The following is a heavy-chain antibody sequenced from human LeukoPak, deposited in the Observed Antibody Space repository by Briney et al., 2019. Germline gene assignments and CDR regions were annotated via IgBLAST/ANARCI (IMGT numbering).Heavy chain of an antibody. V-gene: IGHV1-2*02. CDR2: INPNSGGT. J-gene: IGHJ5*02. Sequence: GASVKVSCKASGYTFTGYYMHWVRQAPGQGLEWMGWINPNSGGTIYAQKFQGRVTMTEDTSTDTAYMELSSLRSEDTAVYYCALIPHPYYDSSSWGQGTLVTVSS. D-gene: IGHD3-22*01. CDR3: ALIPHPYYDSSS. CDR1: GYTFTGYY.